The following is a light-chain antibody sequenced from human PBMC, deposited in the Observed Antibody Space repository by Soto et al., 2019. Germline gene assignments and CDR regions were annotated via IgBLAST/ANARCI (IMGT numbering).Light chain of an antibody. V-gene: IGKV3-20*01. J-gene: IGKJ2*01. Sequence: EIVLTQSPGTLSLSPGERATLSCRASQSVSSSYFAWYQHKPGQAPRLLIYGASSRATGIPDRFSGSGSGTDFTLTISRLEPEDFAVYYCQQYGRSPGTFGQVTKLEIK. CDR1: QSVSSSY. CDR2: GAS. CDR3: QQYGRSPGT.